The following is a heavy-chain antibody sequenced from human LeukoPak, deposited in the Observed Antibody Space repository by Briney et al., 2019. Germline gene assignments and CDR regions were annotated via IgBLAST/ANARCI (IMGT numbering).Heavy chain of an antibody. V-gene: IGHV4-59*01. Sequence: SETLSLTCTVSGGSLSSYYWSWIRQPPGKGLEWIGYIYYSGSTNYNPSLKSRVTISVDTSKNQFSLKLSSVTAADTAVYYCARVGARPNAFDIWGQGTMVTVSS. CDR1: GGSLSSYY. CDR3: ARVGARPNAFDI. D-gene: IGHD1-26*01. J-gene: IGHJ3*02. CDR2: IYYSGST.